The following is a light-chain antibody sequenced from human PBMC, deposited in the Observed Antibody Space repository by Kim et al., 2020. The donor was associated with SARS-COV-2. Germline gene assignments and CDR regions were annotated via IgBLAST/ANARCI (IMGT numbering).Light chain of an antibody. V-gene: IGLV3-27*01. CDR2: KDS. J-gene: IGLJ3*02. Sequence: VSPGQTARITCSGDVLAKKYARWYQQKPGQAPVVVIYKDSERPSGIPERFSGSSSGTTVTLTISGVQVEDEADYYCYSAADNIGVFGGGTQLTVL. CDR1: VLAKKY. CDR3: YSAADNIGV.